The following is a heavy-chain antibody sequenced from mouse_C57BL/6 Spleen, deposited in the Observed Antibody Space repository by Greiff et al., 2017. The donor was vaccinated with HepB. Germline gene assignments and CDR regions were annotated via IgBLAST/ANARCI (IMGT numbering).Heavy chain of an antibody. CDR1: GYAFTNYL. D-gene: IGHD2-1*01. CDR2: INPGSGGT. V-gene: IGHV1-54*01. Sequence: VKLQQSGAELVRPGTSVKVSCKASGYAFTNYLIEWVKQRPGQGLEWIGVINPGSGGTNYNEKFKGKATLTADKSSSTAYMQLSSLTSEDSAVYFCARSGGNYVGYYAMDYWGQGTSVTVSS. J-gene: IGHJ4*01. CDR3: ARSGGNYVGYYAMDY.